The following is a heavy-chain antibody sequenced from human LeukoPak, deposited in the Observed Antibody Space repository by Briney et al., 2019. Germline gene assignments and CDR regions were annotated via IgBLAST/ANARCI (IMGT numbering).Heavy chain of an antibody. CDR1: GGTFSSYA. CDR2: IIPIFGTA. Sequence: SVKVSCKASGGTFSSYAISWVRQAPGQGLEWMGGIIPIFGTANYAQKLQGRVTITADESTSTAYMELSSLRSEDTAVYYCARGLVKGYYYYGMDVWGQGTTVTVSS. D-gene: IGHD2/OR15-2a*01. V-gene: IGHV1-69*13. CDR3: ARGLVKGYYYYGMDV. J-gene: IGHJ6*02.